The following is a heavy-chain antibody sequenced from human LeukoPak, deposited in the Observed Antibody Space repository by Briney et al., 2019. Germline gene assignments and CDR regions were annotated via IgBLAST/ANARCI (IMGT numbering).Heavy chain of an antibody. D-gene: IGHD2/OR15-2a*01. CDR1: GGSFSGYY. CDR2: INHSGST. J-gene: IGHJ5*02. CDR3: ARESEAMTTSAYNGFDP. Sequence: SETLSPACAVYGGSFSGYYWSWIRQPPGKGLEWIGEINHSGSTNYNPSLKSRVTISVDTSKNQFSLKLSSVTAADTAVYYCARESEAMTTSAYNGFDPWGQGTLVTVSS. V-gene: IGHV4-34*01.